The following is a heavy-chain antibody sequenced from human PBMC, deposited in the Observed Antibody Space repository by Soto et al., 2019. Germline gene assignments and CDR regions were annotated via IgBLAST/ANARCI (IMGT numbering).Heavy chain of an antibody. J-gene: IGHJ4*02. CDR1: GSSISSGGYY. CDR3: ARGRGVTIFGVVPFAYFDY. D-gene: IGHD3-3*01. V-gene: IGHV4-31*03. Sequence: SETLSLTCTVSGSSISSGGYYWSWIRQHPGKGLEWIGYIYYSGSTYYNPSLKSRVTISVDTSKNQFSLKLSSVTAADTAVYYCARGRGVTIFGVVPFAYFDYWGQGTLVTVSS. CDR2: IYYSGST.